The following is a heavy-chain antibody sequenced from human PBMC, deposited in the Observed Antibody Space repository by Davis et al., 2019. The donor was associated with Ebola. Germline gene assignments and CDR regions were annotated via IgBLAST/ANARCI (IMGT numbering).Heavy chain of an antibody. CDR3: ARQDSSGWLEGY. D-gene: IGHD6-19*01. CDR1: GGSVSSGSYY. Sequence: PSETLSLTCTVSGGSVSSGSYYWSWIRQPPGKGLEWIGSIYYSGSTYYNPSLKSRVTISVDTSKNQFSLKLSSVTAADTAVYYCARQDSSGWLEGYWGQGTLVTVSS. J-gene: IGHJ4*02. CDR2: IYYSGST. V-gene: IGHV4-39*01.